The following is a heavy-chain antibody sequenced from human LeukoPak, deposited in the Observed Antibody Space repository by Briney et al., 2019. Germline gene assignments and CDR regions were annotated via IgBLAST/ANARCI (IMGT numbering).Heavy chain of an antibody. CDR3: ARPYRAVGNWFDP. J-gene: IGHJ5*02. CDR1: GYSISSGYY. Sequence: PSETLSLTCAVSGYSISSGYYWGWIRQPPGKGLEWIGSIYHSGSTYYNPSLKSRVTISVDTSKNRFSLKLSSVTAADTAVYYCARPYRAVGNWFDPWGQGTLVTVSS. D-gene: IGHD6-19*01. CDR2: IYHSGST. V-gene: IGHV4-38-2*01.